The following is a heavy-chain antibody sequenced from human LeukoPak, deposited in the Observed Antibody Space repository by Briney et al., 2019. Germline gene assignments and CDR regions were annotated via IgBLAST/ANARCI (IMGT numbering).Heavy chain of an antibody. D-gene: IGHD3-16*01. Sequence: PGGSLRLSCEASGFRFGGFWMNWVRQAPGKGPERVANINQDGSEKLYVDSVKGRFTISRDNAKNSLYLQINSLRVEDTAVYYCTRDVREAYDIWGHGTMVTVPS. V-gene: IGHV3-7*01. J-gene: IGHJ3*02. CDR2: INQDGSEK. CDR1: GFRFGGFW. CDR3: TRDVREAYDI.